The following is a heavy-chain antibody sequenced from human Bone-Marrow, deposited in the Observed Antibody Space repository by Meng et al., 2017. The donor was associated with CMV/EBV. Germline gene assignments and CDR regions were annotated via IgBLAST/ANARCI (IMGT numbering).Heavy chain of an antibody. Sequence: ASVKVSCKASGGTFSSYAISWVRQAPGQGLEWMGGINPNSGDTIYAQRFQGRVTMTRATSISTAYMDLNRLQSDDTAVYYCAKGERMDVWGQGTTVTVSS. CDR3: AKGERMDV. V-gene: IGHV1-2*02. CDR1: GGTFSSYA. J-gene: IGHJ6*02. CDR2: INPNSGDT.